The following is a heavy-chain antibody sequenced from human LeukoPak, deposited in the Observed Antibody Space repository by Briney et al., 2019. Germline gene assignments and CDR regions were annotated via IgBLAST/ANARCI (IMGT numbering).Heavy chain of an antibody. CDR1: GYTFTTYY. Sequence: ASVKVSCKASGYTFTTYYMHWVRQAPRQGLEWMGILNPSSGSTSYAQRFQGRVTMTRDTSTSTFYMELRSLKSEDTAVYYCARDGEYYDSSGSYFDYWGQGTAVTVSS. CDR2: LNPSSGST. D-gene: IGHD3-22*01. J-gene: IGHJ4*02. CDR3: ARDGEYYDSSGSYFDY. V-gene: IGHV1-46*01.